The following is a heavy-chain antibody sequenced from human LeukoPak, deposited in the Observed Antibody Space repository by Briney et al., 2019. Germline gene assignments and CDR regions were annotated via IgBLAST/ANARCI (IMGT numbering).Heavy chain of an antibody. V-gene: IGHV3-53*01. D-gene: IGHD2-15*01. Sequence: GGSLRLTCAASEFSLSSNYMSWVRQAPGKGLEWVSVTYAGGSTYYADSVKGRFTISRDNSKNTLYLEMNSLRAEDTAVYYCGGGGWYYFHYRGQGTLVTVSS. J-gene: IGHJ4*02. CDR2: TYAGGST. CDR3: GGGGWYYFHY. CDR1: EFSLSSNY.